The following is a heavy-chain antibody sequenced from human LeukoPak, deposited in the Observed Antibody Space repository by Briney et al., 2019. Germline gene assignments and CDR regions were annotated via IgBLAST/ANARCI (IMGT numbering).Heavy chain of an antibody. Sequence: ASVKVSCKTSGYTFTTYGISWVRQAPGQGLEWMGWISGYSGNTNYAQKLQGRVTMTTDTSTSTAYMELRSLRSDDTAVYYCARGGDGHRWGRRFDAFDIWGQGTMVTVSS. J-gene: IGHJ3*02. V-gene: IGHV1-18*01. CDR3: ARGGDGHRWGRRFDAFDI. CDR2: ISGYSGNT. D-gene: IGHD5-24*01. CDR1: GYTFTTYG.